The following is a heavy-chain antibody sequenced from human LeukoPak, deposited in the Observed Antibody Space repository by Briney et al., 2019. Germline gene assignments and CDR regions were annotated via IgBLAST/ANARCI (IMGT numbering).Heavy chain of an antibody. CDR3: ARDGYCSSTSCYGLDY. Sequence: ASVKVSCKASGYTFTSYYMHWVRQAPEQGLEWMGIINPSGGSTSYAQKFQGRVTMTRDTSTSTVYMELSSLRSEDTAVYYCARDGYCSSTSCYGLDYWGQGTLVTVSS. D-gene: IGHD2-2*03. V-gene: IGHV1-46*01. CDR1: GYTFTSYY. J-gene: IGHJ4*02. CDR2: INPSGGST.